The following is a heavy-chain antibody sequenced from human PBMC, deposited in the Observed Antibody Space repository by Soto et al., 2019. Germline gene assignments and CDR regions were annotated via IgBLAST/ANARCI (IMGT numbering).Heavy chain of an antibody. CDR1: GYNFPSSN. Sequence: QERLVQSGAELRRPGASVKISCRASGYNFPSSNVNWVRQASGQGPEWVGWMNAANGNAAFARDFQGRVTMTSDLSTDTAYLDLGGLSSGDTAMYYCARAVGIGVTGLDLWGPGTLVTVS. CDR2: MNAANGNA. D-gene: IGHD2-21*02. CDR3: ARAVGIGVTGLDL. V-gene: IGHV1-8*01. J-gene: IGHJ5*02.